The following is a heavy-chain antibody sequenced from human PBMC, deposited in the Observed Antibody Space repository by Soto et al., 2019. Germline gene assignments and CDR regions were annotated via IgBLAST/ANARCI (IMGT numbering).Heavy chain of an antibody. CDR3: AIRVNNWFDP. J-gene: IGHJ5*02. V-gene: IGHV4-31*03. CDR2: IYYSGST. Sequence: TLSLTCTVSCGSISSGAYYWSWIRQHPGKGLEWIGYIYYSGSTDYNPSLRSRVTISVDTSKNQFSLKLSSVTAADTAVYYCAIRVNNWFDPWGQGTLVTVSS. CDR1: CGSISSGAYY.